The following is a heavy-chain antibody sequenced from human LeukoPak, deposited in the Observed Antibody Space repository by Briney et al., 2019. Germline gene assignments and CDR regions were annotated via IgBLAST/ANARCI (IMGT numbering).Heavy chain of an antibody. V-gene: IGHV3-9*01. Sequence: PGGSLRLSCAASGFTFDDYAMHWVRQAPGKGLEWVSGISWNSGSIGYADSVKGRFTISRDNAKNSLYLQMNSLRAEDTAVYYCARLGSNWTLDYWGQGTLVTVSS. J-gene: IGHJ4*02. CDR2: ISWNSGSI. CDR1: GFTFDDYA. D-gene: IGHD6-13*01. CDR3: ARLGSNWTLDY.